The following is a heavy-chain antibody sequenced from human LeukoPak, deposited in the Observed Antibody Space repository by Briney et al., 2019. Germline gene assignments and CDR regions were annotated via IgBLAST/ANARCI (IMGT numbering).Heavy chain of an antibody. Sequence: GGSLRLSCAASGFTFGTYAMSWVRQAPGKGLEWVSTIDNSGGYTYYGDSVKGRFTISRDNAKNSLYLKMNSLRAEDTALYYCARDSISSPTYYYDSSGYGFDYWGQGTLVTVSS. CDR2: IDNSGGYT. J-gene: IGHJ4*02. V-gene: IGHV3-23*01. D-gene: IGHD3-22*01. CDR1: GFTFGTYA. CDR3: ARDSISSPTYYYDSSGYGFDY.